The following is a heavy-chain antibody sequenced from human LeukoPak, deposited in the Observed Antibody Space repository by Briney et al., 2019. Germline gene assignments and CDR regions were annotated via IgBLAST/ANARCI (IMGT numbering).Heavy chain of an antibody. V-gene: IGHV1-2*02. CDR3: ARDDVSTIGDFST. D-gene: IGHD5/OR15-5a*01. CDR2: INPNSGVT. J-gene: IGHJ5*02. Sequence: ASVKVSCKASRYTFIGYYIHWVRQAPGQGLEWMGWINPNSGVTNFAQKFQVRVTMTRDTSVNTAYMDLTSLTSDDTAVYYCARDDVSTIGDFSTWGQGTLVTVSS. CDR1: RYTFIGYY.